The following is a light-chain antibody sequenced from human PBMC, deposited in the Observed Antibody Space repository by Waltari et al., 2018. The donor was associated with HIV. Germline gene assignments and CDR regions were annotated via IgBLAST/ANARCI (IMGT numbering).Light chain of an antibody. CDR1: SSDIGAYDS. Sequence: QSALTQPPSASGSLGQPVTISCPGSSSDIGAYDSVSWFQQHPRSAPKLLLYEVTRRPSSVSDRFSGSRSGSTAFLTVAGLQPDDEATYFCSSYGDSLRVLFGGGTNVTVL. V-gene: IGLV2-8*01. CDR2: EVT. J-gene: IGLJ3*02. CDR3: SSYGDSLRVL.